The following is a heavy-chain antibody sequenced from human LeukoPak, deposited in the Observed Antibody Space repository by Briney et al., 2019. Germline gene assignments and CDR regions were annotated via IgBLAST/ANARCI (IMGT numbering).Heavy chain of an antibody. Sequence: SETLSLTCAVYGGSFSGYYWSWIRQPPGKGLEWIGEINHSGSTNYNPSLKSRVTISVDTSKDQFSLKLSSVTAADTAVYYCARLAVAGTDYWGQGTLVTVSS. J-gene: IGHJ4*02. D-gene: IGHD6-19*01. V-gene: IGHV4-34*01. CDR1: GGSFSGYY. CDR2: INHSGST. CDR3: ARLAVAGTDY.